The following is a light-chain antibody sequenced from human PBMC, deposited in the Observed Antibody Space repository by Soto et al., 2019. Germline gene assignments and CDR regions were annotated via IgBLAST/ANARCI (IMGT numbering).Light chain of an antibody. CDR3: QSYDTSLSGSV. CDR1: SSNIGAGYD. CDR2: GNS. Sequence: QSVLTQPPSVSGAPGQRVTISCTGSSSNIGAGYDVHWYQQLPGTAPKVFIYGNSNRPSGVPDRFSGSKSGTSASLAITGLQAEDDADYYCQSYDTSLSGSVFGGGTKLTVL. V-gene: IGLV1-40*01. J-gene: IGLJ2*01.